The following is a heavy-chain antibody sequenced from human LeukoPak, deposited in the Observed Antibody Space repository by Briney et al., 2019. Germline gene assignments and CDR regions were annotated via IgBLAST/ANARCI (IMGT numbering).Heavy chain of an antibody. J-gene: IGHJ4*02. D-gene: IGHD3-10*01. CDR2: IYPEDSET. V-gene: IGHV5-51*01. CDR3: ARHSQGVEGFPIYYFDF. CDR1: GFSFTTYW. Sequence: GESLKISCQASGFSFTTYWIAWVRQKPGKGLEWMGIIYPEDSETRYNPSFLGQVTISADTSLNTAYLQWRSLKASDSAIYYCARHSQGVEGFPIYYFDFWGQGTQVAVSS.